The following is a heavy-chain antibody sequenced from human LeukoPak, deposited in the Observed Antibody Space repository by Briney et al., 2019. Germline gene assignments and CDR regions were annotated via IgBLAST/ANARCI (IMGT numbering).Heavy chain of an antibody. V-gene: IGHV5-10-1*01. J-gene: IGHJ4*02. CDR1: GYSFTSYW. D-gene: IGHD3-9*01. CDR3: ARQTLSYNILTGYSRPTYFDY. CDR2: IDPSDSYI. Sequence: GESLKISCKGSGYSFTSYWISWVRQMPGKGLEWMGRIDPSDSYINYSPSFQGHVTISADKSISTAYLQWSSLKASDTAMYYCARQTLSYNILTGYSRPTYFDYWGQGTLVTVSS.